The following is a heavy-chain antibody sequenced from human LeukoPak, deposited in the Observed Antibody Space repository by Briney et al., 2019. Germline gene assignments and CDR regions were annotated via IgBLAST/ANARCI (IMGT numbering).Heavy chain of an antibody. CDR1: GFTFSNYA. Sequence: GGSLRLSCAASGFTFSNYAMNWVRQAPGKGLEWVSAINGNGDSTYYANSVKGRFTISRDNSKNTLYLQVNSLRAEDTAVYYCAKGPLTRFDYWGQGTLVTVSS. V-gene: IGHV3-23*01. CDR2: INGNGDST. CDR3: AKGPLTRFDY. D-gene: IGHD4/OR15-4a*01. J-gene: IGHJ4*02.